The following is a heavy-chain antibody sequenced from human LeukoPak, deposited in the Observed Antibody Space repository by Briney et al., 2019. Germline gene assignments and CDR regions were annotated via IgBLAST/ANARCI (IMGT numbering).Heavy chain of an antibody. J-gene: IGHJ4*02. D-gene: IGHD2-15*01. CDR1: GGSINTGGNY. Sequence: SQTLSLTCTVSGGSINTGGNYWSWIRQHPGKGLEWIGDVYYYRGSTHYTPSLKSRLTISIDTSKNQFSLRLSSVTAADTAVYFCARLFASGGYYYHDYWGQGTLVTVSS. CDR3: ARLFASGGYYYHDY. CDR2: VYYYRGST. V-gene: IGHV4-31*03.